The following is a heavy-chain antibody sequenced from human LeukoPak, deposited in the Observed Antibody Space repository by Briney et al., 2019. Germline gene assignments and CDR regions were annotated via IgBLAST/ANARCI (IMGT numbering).Heavy chain of an antibody. Sequence: GGSLRLSCAASGFTFSSYAMSWVRQAPGKGLEWVSVISGSGGSTYYADSVKGRFTISRDNSKNTLYLQMNSLRAEDTAVYYCARTHSSSWYVGYWGQGTLVTVSS. D-gene: IGHD6-13*01. CDR3: ARTHSSSWYVGY. J-gene: IGHJ4*02. V-gene: IGHV3-23*01. CDR2: ISGSGGST. CDR1: GFTFSSYA.